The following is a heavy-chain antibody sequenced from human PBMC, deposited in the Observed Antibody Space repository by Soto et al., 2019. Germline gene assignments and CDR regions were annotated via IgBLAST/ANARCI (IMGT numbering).Heavy chain of an antibody. Sequence: VEMVQSGAEVKKPGASVKVSCKASGYTFTDYFIHWVRQAPGQGLEWMGWINPNSGGTNYAQKFQGSVPMTRDTSITTVYMDLSRLRSDDTATYYCARDTKIPANAIHDGRWGQGTLVTVSS. J-gene: IGHJ4*02. CDR3: ARDTKIPANAIHDGR. D-gene: IGHD2-2*01. V-gene: IGHV1-2*02. CDR2: INPNSGGT. CDR1: GYTFTDYF.